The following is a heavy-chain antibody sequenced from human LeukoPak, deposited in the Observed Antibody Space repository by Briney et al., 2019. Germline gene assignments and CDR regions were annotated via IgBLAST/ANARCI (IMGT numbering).Heavy chain of an antibody. CDR1: GFTFSSYA. CDR2: IRYDGNNK. V-gene: IGHV3-30*02. Sequence: GGSLRLSCAASGFTFSSYAMHWVRQAPGKGLEWVAFIRYDGNNKYYADSVKGRFTIPRDNSNNTLYLQMNSLRAEDTAVYYCAKDRQGSQSSGEDYWGQGTLVTVSS. D-gene: IGHD7-27*01. CDR3: AKDRQGSQSSGEDY. J-gene: IGHJ4*02.